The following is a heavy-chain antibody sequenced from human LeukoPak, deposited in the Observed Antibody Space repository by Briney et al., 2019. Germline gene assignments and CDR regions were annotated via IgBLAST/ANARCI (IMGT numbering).Heavy chain of an antibody. V-gene: IGHV1-2*02. CDR3: ARDYGDYPYYFDF. Sequence: GASVKVSCKASGYTFTGYYMHWVRQAPGQGLEWMGWINPNSGGTNYAQKLQGRVTMTTDTSTSTAYMELRSLRSDDTAVYYCARDYGDYPYYFDFWGQGTRVTVSS. CDR2: INPNSGGT. J-gene: IGHJ4*02. CDR1: GYTFTGYY. D-gene: IGHD4-17*01.